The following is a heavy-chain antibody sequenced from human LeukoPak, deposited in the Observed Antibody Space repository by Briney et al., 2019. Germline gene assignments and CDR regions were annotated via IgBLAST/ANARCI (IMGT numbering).Heavy chain of an antibody. D-gene: IGHD3-10*01. J-gene: IGHJ4*02. Sequence: PSETLSLTCTVSGGSISSYYWSWIRQPPGKGLEWIGYIYYSGSTNYNPSLKSRVTISVDTSKNQFSLKLSSVTAADTAVYYCARGGSVSYYVYWGQGTLVTVSS. V-gene: IGHV4-59*01. CDR1: GGSISSYY. CDR3: ARGGSVSYYVY. CDR2: IYYSGST.